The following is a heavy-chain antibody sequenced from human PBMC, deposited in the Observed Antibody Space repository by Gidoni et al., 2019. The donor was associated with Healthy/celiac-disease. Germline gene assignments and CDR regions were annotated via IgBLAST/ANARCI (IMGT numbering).Heavy chain of an antibody. CDR1: GFSLSTSGMC. J-gene: IGHJ6*02. D-gene: IGHD6-13*01. V-gene: IGHV2-70*01. Sequence: TLTLTCTFSGFSLSTSGMCVSWIRQPPGKALEWLALIDWDDDKYYSTSLKTRLTISKDTSKNQVVLTMTNMDPVDTATYYCARIISSYSSSWYSSPGYYYYYGMDVWGQGTTVTVSS. CDR2: IDWDDDK. CDR3: ARIISSYSSSWYSSPGYYYYYGMDV.